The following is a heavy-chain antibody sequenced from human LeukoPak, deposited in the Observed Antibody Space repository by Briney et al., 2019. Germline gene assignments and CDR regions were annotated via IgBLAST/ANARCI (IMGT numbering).Heavy chain of an antibody. J-gene: IGHJ4*02. V-gene: IGHV4-34*01. CDR2: INHSGST. Sequence: SETLSLTCAVYGGSFSGYYWSWIRQPPGKGLEWIGEINHSGSTNYNPSLKSRVTISVDTSKNQFSLKLSSVTAADTAVYYCARHLVVRGRDTTFDYWGQGTLVTVSS. D-gene: IGHD3-10*01. CDR3: ARHLVVRGRDTTFDY. CDR1: GGSFSGYY.